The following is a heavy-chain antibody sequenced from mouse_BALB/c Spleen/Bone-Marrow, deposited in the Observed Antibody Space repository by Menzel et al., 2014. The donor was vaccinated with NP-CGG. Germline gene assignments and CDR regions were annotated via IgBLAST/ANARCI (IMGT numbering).Heavy chain of an antibody. D-gene: IGHD1-1*01. Sequence: VQLKESGPELVKPGASVKISCKASGYSFTGYFMNWVKQSHGKSLEWIGRINPYNGDTFYNQRFKGKATLTVDKSSSTAHMELLSLTSEDPAVYYCGRVYYSGSSYFDYWGQGTTLTVSS. J-gene: IGHJ2*01. CDR2: INPYNGDT. V-gene: IGHV1-37*01. CDR3: GRVYYSGSSYFDY. CDR1: GYSFTGYF.